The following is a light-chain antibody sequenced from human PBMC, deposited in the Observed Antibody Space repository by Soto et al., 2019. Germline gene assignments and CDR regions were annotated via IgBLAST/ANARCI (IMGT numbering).Light chain of an antibody. CDR3: SSYTSRNIPV. CDR2: EVA. J-gene: IGLJ2*01. CDR1: SSDIGGYNY. Sequence: QSVLTQPASVSGSLGQSITISCTGTSSDIGGYNYVSWYQHHPGNAPKLIISEVANRPSGVSDRFSGSKSGNTASLTISGLHTEDEADYYCSSYTSRNIPVFGGGTKVTVL. V-gene: IGLV2-14*01.